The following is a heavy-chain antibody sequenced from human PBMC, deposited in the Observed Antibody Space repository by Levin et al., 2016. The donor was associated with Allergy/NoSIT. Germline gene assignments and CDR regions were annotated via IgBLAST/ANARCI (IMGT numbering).Heavy chain of an antibody. D-gene: IGHD3-3*01. V-gene: IGHV3-30*04. J-gene: IGHJ4*02. CDR2: ISYDGSNK. CDR3: AREDDFWSGFDY. Sequence: WIRQPPGKGLEWVAVISYDGSNKYYADSVKGRFTISRDNSKNTLYLQMNSLRAEDTAVYYCAREDDFWSGFDYWGQGTLVTVSS.